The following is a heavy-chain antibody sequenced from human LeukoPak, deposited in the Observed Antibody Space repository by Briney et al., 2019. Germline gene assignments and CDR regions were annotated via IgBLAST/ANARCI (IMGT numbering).Heavy chain of an antibody. Sequence: PGRSLRLSCAASGFTFSSYGMHWVRQAPGKGLEWVAVISYDGSNKYYADSVKGRFTISRDNSKNTLYLQMNSLRAEDTAVYYCANLLDTGDFDYWGQGTLVTVSS. CDR2: ISYDGSNK. D-gene: IGHD5-18*01. V-gene: IGHV3-30*18. J-gene: IGHJ4*02. CDR1: GFTFSSYG. CDR3: ANLLDTGDFDY.